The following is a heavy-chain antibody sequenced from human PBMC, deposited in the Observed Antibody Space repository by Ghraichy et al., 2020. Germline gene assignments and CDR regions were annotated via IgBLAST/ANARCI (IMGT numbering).Heavy chain of an antibody. V-gene: IGHV4-34*01. Sequence: SQTLSLTCAVYGGSLTNYYWSWIRQTPGKGLEWIGEINHSGSTNYNPSLKSRVAISLDTSKNQLFLKLNSVTVADTAVYFCARRSIRSIVVVQPPTRGGFDPWGQGVLVTVSS. CDR3: ARRSIRSIVVVQPPTRGGFDP. J-gene: IGHJ5*02. CDR2: INHSGST. CDR1: GGSLTNYY. D-gene: IGHD1-1*01.